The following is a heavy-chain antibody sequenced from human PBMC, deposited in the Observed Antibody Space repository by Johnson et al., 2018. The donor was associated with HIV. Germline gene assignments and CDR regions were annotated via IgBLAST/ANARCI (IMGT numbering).Heavy chain of an antibody. CDR3: TTDHSSADDAFDI. J-gene: IGHJ3*02. CDR2: ISYDGSNK. D-gene: IGHD3-22*01. V-gene: IGHV3-30-3*01. Sequence: VQLVESGGGVVQPGRSLRLSCAASGFTFSSYAMHWVRQAPGKGLEWVAVISYDGSNKYYADSVKGRFTISRDNSKNTLYLQMNSLKTEDTAVYYCTTDHSSADDAFDIWGQGTMVTVSS. CDR1: GFTFSSYA.